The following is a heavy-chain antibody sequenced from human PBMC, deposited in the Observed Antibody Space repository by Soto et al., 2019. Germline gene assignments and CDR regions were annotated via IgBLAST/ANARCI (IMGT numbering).Heavy chain of an antibody. Sequence: SVEVSCKASGGTFSSYAISWVRQAHGQGLEWMGGIIPIFGTANYAQKFQGRVTITADESTSTAYMELSSMRSEDTAVYYCDRDQSGSYSGWFDPWGQRTLVTVSS. V-gene: IGHV1-69*13. D-gene: IGHD1-26*01. CDR3: DRDQSGSYSGWFDP. J-gene: IGHJ5*02. CDR2: IIPIFGTA. CDR1: GGTFSSYA.